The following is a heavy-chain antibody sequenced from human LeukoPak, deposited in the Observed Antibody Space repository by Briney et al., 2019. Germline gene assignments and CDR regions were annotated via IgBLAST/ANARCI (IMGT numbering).Heavy chain of an antibody. CDR1: GLTFSSYS. Sequence: GGSLRLSCAASGLTFSSYSMNWVRQAPGEGLEWVSSISSGSGYVYYADSVKGRFTISRDNAKNSLYLQMDSLRAEDTAVYYCAGPVTKTLYYLAYWGQGTLVTVSS. D-gene: IGHD2-21*02. J-gene: IGHJ4*02. CDR3: AGPVTKTLYYLAY. V-gene: IGHV3-21*01. CDR2: ISSGSGYV.